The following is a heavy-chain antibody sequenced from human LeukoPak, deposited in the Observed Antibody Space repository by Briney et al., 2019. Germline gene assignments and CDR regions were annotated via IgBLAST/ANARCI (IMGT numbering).Heavy chain of an antibody. CDR1: GYTFTSYG. CDR3: ARDRIVGALIGWFDP. V-gene: IGHV1-18*01. D-gene: IGHD1-26*01. Sequence: ASVKVSCKASGYTFTSYGISWVRQAPGQGLEWMGWISAYNGNTNYAQKLQGRVTMTTDTSTSTAYMGLRSLRSDDTAVYYCARDRIVGALIGWFDPWGQGTLVTVSS. J-gene: IGHJ5*02. CDR2: ISAYNGNT.